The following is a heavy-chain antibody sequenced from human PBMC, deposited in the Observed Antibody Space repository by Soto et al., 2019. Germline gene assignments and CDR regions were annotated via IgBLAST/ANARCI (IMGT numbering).Heavy chain of an antibody. D-gene: IGHD5-12*01. V-gene: IGHV3-64D*08. CDR1: GFTFSEYS. Sequence: GGSLRLSCSASGFTFSEYSMHWVRQAPGKGLQYVSTISSDGDITYYADSVRGRFTTSIGSSRTTVYLQMRDLRPEDTALYFCATWHLREHAYDIWGQGTMVTVSS. CDR2: ISSDGDIT. CDR3: ATWHLREHAYDI. J-gene: IGHJ3*02.